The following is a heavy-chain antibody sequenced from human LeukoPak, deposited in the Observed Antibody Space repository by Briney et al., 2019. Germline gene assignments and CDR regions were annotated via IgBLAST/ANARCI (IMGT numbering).Heavy chain of an antibody. Sequence: SETLSLTCAVYGGSFSGYYRSWIRQPPGKGLEWIGEINHSGSTNYNPSLKSRVTISVDTSKNQFSLKLSSVTAADTAVYYCARALRDDSSGYYYFDYWGQGTLVTVSS. J-gene: IGHJ4*02. CDR2: INHSGST. CDR1: GGSFSGYY. CDR3: ARALRDDSSGYYYFDY. D-gene: IGHD3-22*01. V-gene: IGHV4-34*01.